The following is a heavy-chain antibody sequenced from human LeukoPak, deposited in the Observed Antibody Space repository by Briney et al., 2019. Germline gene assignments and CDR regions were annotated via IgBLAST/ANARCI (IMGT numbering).Heavy chain of an antibody. CDR3: ARVDGESRPVDC. CDR2: ISPNSGAT. Sequence: ASVKVSCKASGYAFTDYYMHWVRQAPGQVLEWMGWISPNSGATYYAQKFQGRVTMTRDTYINTAYMELRRLTSDDTAVYYCARVDGESRPVDCWGQGTLVTVSS. CDR1: GYAFTDYY. J-gene: IGHJ4*02. D-gene: IGHD3-10*01. V-gene: IGHV1-2*02.